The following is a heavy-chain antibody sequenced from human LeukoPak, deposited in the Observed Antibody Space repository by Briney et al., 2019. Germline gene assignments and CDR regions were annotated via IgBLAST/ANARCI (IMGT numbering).Heavy chain of an antibody. CDR3: ARVGDYYGSGSLDP. D-gene: IGHD3-10*01. CDR2: IRYDGSNK. Sequence: GGSLRLSCAASGFTFSSYGMHWVRQAPGKGLEWVAFIRYDGSNKYYADSVKGRFTISRDNSKNTLYLQMNSLRAEDTAVYYCARVGDYYGSGSLDPWGQGTLVTVSS. J-gene: IGHJ5*02. CDR1: GFTFSSYG. V-gene: IGHV3-30*02.